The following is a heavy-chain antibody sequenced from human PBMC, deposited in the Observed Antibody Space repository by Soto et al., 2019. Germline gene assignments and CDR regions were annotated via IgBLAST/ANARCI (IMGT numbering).Heavy chain of an antibody. CDR1: GGTFSSYA. Sequence: SVKVSCKASGGTFSSYAISWVRQAPGQGLEWMGGIIPIFGTANYTQKFQGRVTITADKSTSTAYMELSSLRSEDTAVYYCASRYIDGYSMYNWFDPWVQGTLVTVSS. CDR2: IIPIFGTA. D-gene: IGHD4-4*01. CDR3: ASRYIDGYSMYNWFDP. V-gene: IGHV1-69*06. J-gene: IGHJ5*02.